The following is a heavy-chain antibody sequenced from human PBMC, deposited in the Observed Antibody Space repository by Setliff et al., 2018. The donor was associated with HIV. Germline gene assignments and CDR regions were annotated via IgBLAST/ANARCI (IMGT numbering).Heavy chain of an antibody. V-gene: IGHV3-74*01. CDR1: GFTFSSYW. Sequence: GGSLRLSCAASGFTFSSYWMHWVRQAPGKGLVWVSRINSDGSSTSYADSVKGRFTISRDNAKNTLYLRMSSLRAEDTAVYYCARGGTYDILTGYYHRYFDYWGQGTLVTVSS. D-gene: IGHD3-9*01. CDR3: ARGGTYDILTGYYHRYFDY. J-gene: IGHJ4*02. CDR2: INSDGSST.